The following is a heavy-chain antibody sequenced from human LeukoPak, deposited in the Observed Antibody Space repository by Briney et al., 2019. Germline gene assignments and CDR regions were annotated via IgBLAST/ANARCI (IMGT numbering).Heavy chain of an antibody. V-gene: IGHV4-39*07. CDR1: GGSISSSSYY. Sequence: SETLSLTCTVSGGSISSSSYYWGWIRQPPGKGLEWIGSIYHSGSTYYNPSLKSRVTISVDTSKNQFSLKLSSVTAADTAVYYCARGLGYCSSTSCYTLDNWFDPWGQGTLVTVSS. CDR2: IYHSGST. CDR3: ARGLGYCSSTSCYTLDNWFDP. D-gene: IGHD2-2*02. J-gene: IGHJ5*02.